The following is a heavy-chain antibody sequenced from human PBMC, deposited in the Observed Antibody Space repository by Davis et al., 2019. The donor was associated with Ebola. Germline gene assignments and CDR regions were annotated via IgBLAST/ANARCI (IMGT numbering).Heavy chain of an antibody. Sequence: GGSLRLSCTASGFLVTAYYMSWVRQAPGKGLEWVSLINSGGVEFYADSVKGRFTVSRDDSKNTLYLQMNSLRAEDTAVYYCARHPSIVVAGAEDYWGQGTLVTVSS. V-gene: IGHV3-66*04. J-gene: IGHJ4*02. CDR2: INSGGVE. CDR1: GFLVTAYY. D-gene: IGHD6-19*01. CDR3: ARHPSIVVAGAEDY.